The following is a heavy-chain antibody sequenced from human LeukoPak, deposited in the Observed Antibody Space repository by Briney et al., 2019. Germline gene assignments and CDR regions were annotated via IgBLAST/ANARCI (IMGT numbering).Heavy chain of an antibody. J-gene: IGHJ6*03. D-gene: IGHD1-1*01. CDR2: IDYSGST. CDR1: GGSFSSYY. CDR3: AGTYRYNYYYYMDV. Sequence: SETLSLTCAVYGGSFSSYYWSWIRQPPGKGLEWLGYIDYSGSTNYNPSLKSRVTISVDTSKNQFSLKLSSVTAADTAVYYCAGTYRYNYYYYMDVWGKGTTVTISS. V-gene: IGHV4-59*01.